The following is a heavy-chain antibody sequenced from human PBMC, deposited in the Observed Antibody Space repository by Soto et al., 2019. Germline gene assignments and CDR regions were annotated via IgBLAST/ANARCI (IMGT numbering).Heavy chain of an antibody. Sequence: PGGSRRLSCAASGFTFSSYSMNWVRQAPGKGLEWVSYISSSSSTIYYADSVKGRFTISRDNAKNSLYLQMNSLRDEDTAVYYCARPEYSSSSYGMDVWGQGTTVTVS. D-gene: IGHD6-6*01. V-gene: IGHV3-48*02. CDR1: GFTFSSYS. CDR3: ARPEYSSSSYGMDV. CDR2: ISSSSSTI. J-gene: IGHJ6*02.